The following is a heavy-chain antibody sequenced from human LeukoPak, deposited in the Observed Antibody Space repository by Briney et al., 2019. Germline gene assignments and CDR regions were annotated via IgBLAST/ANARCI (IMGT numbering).Heavy chain of an antibody. CDR3: ARALPIAAAGYNWFDP. CDR2: INTNTGNP. D-gene: IGHD6-13*01. Sequence: ASVKVSCKASGYTFTSYAMNWVRQAPGQGFEWMGWINTNTGNPTYAQGFTGRFVFSLDTSVSTAYLQISSLKAEDTAVYYCARALPIAAAGYNWFDPWGQGTLVTVSS. J-gene: IGHJ5*02. CDR1: GYTFTSYA. V-gene: IGHV7-4-1*02.